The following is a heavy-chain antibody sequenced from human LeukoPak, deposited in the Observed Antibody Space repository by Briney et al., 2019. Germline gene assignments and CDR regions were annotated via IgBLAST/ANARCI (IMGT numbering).Heavy chain of an antibody. D-gene: IGHD5-24*01. J-gene: IGHJ4*02. CDR3: ARPSTNRGGDGYNSAGGELDY. CDR1: GYSFTNYW. CDR2: IYPGDSDT. Sequence: GESLKISCKGSGYSFTNYWIGWVRQMPGKGLEWMGIIYPGDSDTRYSPSFQGQVTISADKSISTAFLQWSSLKASDTAMYYCARPSTNRGGDGYNSAGGELDYWGQGTLVTVSS. V-gene: IGHV5-51*01.